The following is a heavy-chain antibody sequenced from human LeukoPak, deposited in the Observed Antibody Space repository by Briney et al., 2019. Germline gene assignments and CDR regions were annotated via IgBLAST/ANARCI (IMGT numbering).Heavy chain of an antibody. Sequence: SETLSLTCAVYGGSFSGYYWSWIRQPPGKGLEWIGEINHSGSTNYNPSLKSRVTIPVDTSKNQFSLKLSSVIAADTAVYYCAVTVVTAIRNWFDPWGQGTLVTVSS. CDR3: AVTVVTAIRNWFDP. CDR1: GGSFSGYY. V-gene: IGHV4-34*01. CDR2: INHSGST. D-gene: IGHD2-21*02. J-gene: IGHJ5*02.